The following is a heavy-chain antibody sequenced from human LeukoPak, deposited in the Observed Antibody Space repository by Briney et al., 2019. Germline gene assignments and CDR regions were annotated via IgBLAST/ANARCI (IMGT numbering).Heavy chain of an antibody. J-gene: IGHJ6*02. CDR1: GFTFTSSA. V-gene: IGHV1-58*02. CDR2: IVVGSGNT. CDR3: AALGYYDSSGYYPYYYYYGMDV. D-gene: IGHD3-22*01. Sequence: SVKVSCKASGFTFTSSAMQWVRQARGQRLEWIGWIVVGSGNTNYAKKFQERVTITRDMSTSTAYMELSSLRSEDTAVYYCAALGYYDSSGYYPYYYYYGMDVWGQGTTVTVSS.